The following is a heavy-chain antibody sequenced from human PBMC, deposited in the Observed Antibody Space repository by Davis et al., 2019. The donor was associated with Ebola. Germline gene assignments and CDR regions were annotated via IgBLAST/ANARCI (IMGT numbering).Heavy chain of an antibody. Sequence: SVKVSCKASGGTFSSYAISWVRQAPGQGLEWMGGIIPIFGTANYAQKFQGRVTITADESTSTAYMELSSLRSEDTAVYYCARVWVVPAAPNWFDPWGQGTTVTVSS. CDR3: ARVWVVPAAPNWFDP. D-gene: IGHD2-2*01. CDR1: GGTFSSYA. J-gene: IGHJ5*01. V-gene: IGHV1-69*13. CDR2: IIPIFGTA.